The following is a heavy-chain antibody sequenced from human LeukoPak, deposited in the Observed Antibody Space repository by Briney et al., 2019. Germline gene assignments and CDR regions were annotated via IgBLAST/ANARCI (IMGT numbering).Heavy chain of an antibody. D-gene: IGHD3-10*01. CDR2: FDPEDGET. Sequence: GASVKVSCKVSGYTLTELSMHWVRQAPGKGLEWMGGFDPEDGETIYAQKFQGRVTMTEDTSTDTAYMELSGLRSEDTAVYYCATVKAGMVRGVIPLDYWGQGTLSPSPQ. J-gene: IGHJ4*02. V-gene: IGHV1-24*01. CDR3: ATVKAGMVRGVIPLDY. CDR1: GYTLTELS.